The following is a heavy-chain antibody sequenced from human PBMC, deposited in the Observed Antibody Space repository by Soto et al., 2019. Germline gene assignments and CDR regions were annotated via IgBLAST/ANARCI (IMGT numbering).Heavy chain of an antibody. J-gene: IGHJ4*02. Sequence: SETLSLTCTVSGGSISSYYWTWIRQPPGKGLEWIGYIYYSVSTNYNPSLKSRVTISVDTSKNQFSLKLSSVTAADTAVYYCARAYYDFWSGYYRRPPTPALEYWGQGTIVTVSS. D-gene: IGHD3-3*01. V-gene: IGHV4-59*01. CDR1: GGSISSYY. CDR3: ARAYYDFWSGYYRRPPTPALEY. CDR2: IYYSVST.